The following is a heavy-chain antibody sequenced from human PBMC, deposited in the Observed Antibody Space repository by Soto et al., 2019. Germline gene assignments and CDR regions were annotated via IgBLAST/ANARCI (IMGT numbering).Heavy chain of an antibody. D-gene: IGHD5-12*01. CDR3: AKTPSDGSINWFDP. CDR2: ISAYNGNT. CDR1: GYTFTSYG. J-gene: IGHJ5*02. V-gene: IGHV1-18*01. Sequence: ASVKVSCKASGYTFTSYGISWVRQAPGQGLEWMGWISAYNGNTNYAQKLQGRVTMTTDTSTSTAYMELRSLRSDDTAVYYCAKTPSDGSINWFDPWGKGTLVPVSS.